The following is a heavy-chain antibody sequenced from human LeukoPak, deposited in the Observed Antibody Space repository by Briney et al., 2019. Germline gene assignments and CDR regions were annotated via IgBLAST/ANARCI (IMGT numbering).Heavy chain of an antibody. Sequence: GGSLRLSCAASGFTFSNYAMSWVRQAPGKGLEWVSAFSPSGGGTYYADSMKGRFTISRDNSKNTLYLQMNSLRGEDTAVYSCARGQRRHIDMAPSFDYWGQGTLVTVSS. J-gene: IGHJ4*02. CDR2: FSPSGGGT. D-gene: IGHD5-24*01. CDR1: GFTFSNYA. V-gene: IGHV3-23*01. CDR3: ARGQRRHIDMAPSFDY.